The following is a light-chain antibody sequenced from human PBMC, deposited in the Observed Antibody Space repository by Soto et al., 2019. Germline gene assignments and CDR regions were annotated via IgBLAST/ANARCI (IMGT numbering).Light chain of an antibody. Sequence: DIQMTQSPSTLSGSVGDRVTITCRASQTISSWLAWYQQKPGKAPKLLIYKASTLKSGVPSRFSGSGSETEFPLTISSLQPDDFATYYSQHYKSYSEALGQGTKVDIK. CDR1: QTISSW. CDR2: KAS. J-gene: IGKJ1*01. V-gene: IGKV1-5*03. CDR3: QHYKSYSEA.